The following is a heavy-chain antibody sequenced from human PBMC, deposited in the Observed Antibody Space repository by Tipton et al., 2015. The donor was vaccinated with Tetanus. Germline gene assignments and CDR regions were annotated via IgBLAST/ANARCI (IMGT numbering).Heavy chain of an antibody. Sequence: MQLVQSGGEVKKPGESLKISCKGSGYIFNNYWIGWVRQKPAKGLEWMRIIYPGDSDTRYSPSFQDQVTISVEKSINTAYLQWSGLKAPDTSMFYCARAHCTDGVCNFDFWGQGALVTVAS. CDR2: IYPGDSDT. J-gene: IGHJ4*02. V-gene: IGHV5-51*01. D-gene: IGHD2-8*01. CDR1: GYIFNNYW. CDR3: ARAHCTDGVCNFDF.